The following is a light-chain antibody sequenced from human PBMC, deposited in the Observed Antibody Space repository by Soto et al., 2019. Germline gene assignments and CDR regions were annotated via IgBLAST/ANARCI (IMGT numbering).Light chain of an antibody. CDR2: AAS. V-gene: IGKV3-20*01. J-gene: IGKJ2*01. CDR3: QQYGSSPPYT. CDR1: QSISSSY. Sequence: IVLTQSPGTLSLSPGERATLSCRASQSISSSYLAWYQQRPGQAPRLLIYAASSRAAGIPDRFSGSGSGTDFTLTISRLEPDDFAVYYCQQYGSSPPYTIGQGTKLEI.